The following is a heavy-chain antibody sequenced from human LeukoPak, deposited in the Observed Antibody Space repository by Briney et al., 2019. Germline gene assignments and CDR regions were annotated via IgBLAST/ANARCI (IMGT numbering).Heavy chain of an antibody. V-gene: IGHV4-34*01. Sequence: SETLSLTCAVYGGSFSGYYWSWIRQPPGKGLEWIGEINHSGSTNYNPSLKSRVTISVDTSKNQFSLKLSSVTAADTAVYYCARDALGGVGTVDCWGQGTLVTVSS. D-gene: IGHD3-16*01. CDR2: INHSGST. CDR1: GGSFSGYY. J-gene: IGHJ4*02. CDR3: ARDALGGVGTVDC.